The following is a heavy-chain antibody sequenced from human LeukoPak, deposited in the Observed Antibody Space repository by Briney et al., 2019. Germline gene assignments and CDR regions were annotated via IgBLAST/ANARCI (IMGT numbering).Heavy chain of an antibody. CDR3: ARDRSGIVVVPAALPSRRDAFDV. Sequence: PSETLSLTCTVSGGSISSSSYYWGWIRQPPGKGLEWIGSIYYSGSTYYNPSLKSRVTISVDTSKNQFSLKLSSVTAADTAVYYCARDRSGIVVVPAALPSRRDAFDVWGQGTMVTVSS. CDR2: IYYSGST. J-gene: IGHJ3*01. D-gene: IGHD2-2*01. CDR1: GGSISSSSYY. V-gene: IGHV4-39*07.